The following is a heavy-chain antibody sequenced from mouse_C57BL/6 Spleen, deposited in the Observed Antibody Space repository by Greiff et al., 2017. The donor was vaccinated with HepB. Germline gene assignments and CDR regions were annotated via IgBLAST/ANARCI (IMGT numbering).Heavy chain of an antibody. J-gene: IGHJ2*01. CDR1: GYTFTSYW. V-gene: IGHV1-69*01. CDR2: IDPSDSYT. CDR3: ARAYYSNYERRGLDY. Sequence: VQLQQPGAELVMPGASVKLSCKASGYTFTSYWMHWVKQRPGQGLEWIGEIDPSDSYTNYNQKFKGKSTLTVDKSSSTAYMQLSSLTSEDSAVYYCARAYYSNYERRGLDYWGQGTTLTVSS. D-gene: IGHD2-5*01.